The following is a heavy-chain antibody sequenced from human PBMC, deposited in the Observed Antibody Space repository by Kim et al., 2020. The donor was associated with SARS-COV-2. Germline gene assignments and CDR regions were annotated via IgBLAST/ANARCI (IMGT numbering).Heavy chain of an antibody. Sequence: GGSLRLSCAASGFSFSSYGMHWVRQAPGKGLEWVAVIWYDGSNKYYADSVKGRFTISRDNSKNTLYLQMNSLRAEDTAVYYCARPGSGSTRETEYFQHWG. D-gene: IGHD6-13*01. J-gene: IGHJ1*01. V-gene: IGHV3-33*01. CDR1: GFSFSSYG. CDR2: IWYDGSNK. CDR3: ARPGSGSTRETEYFQH.